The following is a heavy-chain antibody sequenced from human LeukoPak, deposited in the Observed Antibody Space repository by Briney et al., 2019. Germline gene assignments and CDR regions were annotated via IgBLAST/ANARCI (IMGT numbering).Heavy chain of an antibody. CDR2: ISYDGSNK. CDR3: AKDFSSGWGE. V-gene: IGHV3-30*18. D-gene: IGHD6-19*01. J-gene: IGHJ4*02. Sequence: PGGSLRLSCAASGFTFSSYGMHWIRQAPGKGLEWVAVISYDGSNKYYADSVKGRFTISRDNSKNTLYLQMNSLRAEDTAVYYCAKDFSSGWGEWGQGTLVTVSS. CDR1: GFTFSSYG.